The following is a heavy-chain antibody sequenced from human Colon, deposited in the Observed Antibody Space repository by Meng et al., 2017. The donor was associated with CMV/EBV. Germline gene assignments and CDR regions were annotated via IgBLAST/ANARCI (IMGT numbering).Heavy chain of an antibody. V-gene: IGHV3-21*01. D-gene: IGHD2-2*01. J-gene: IGHJ6*02. Sequence: GESLKISCVVSEFSFSSHSMNWVRQAPGKGLEWVASISPTSSYMYYADSLKGRFTISRDNAKNSLYLQMNSLRAEDTAVYYCANQMPWNYYYGMDLWGQGTTVTVSS. CDR3: ANQMPWNYYYGMDL. CDR1: EFSFSSHS. CDR2: ISPTSSYM.